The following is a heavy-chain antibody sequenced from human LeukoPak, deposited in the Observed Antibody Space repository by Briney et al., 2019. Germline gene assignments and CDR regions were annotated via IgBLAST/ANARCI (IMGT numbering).Heavy chain of an antibody. CDR2: ISGSGGST. V-gene: IGHV3-23*01. CDR3: AKAALSVPSPRFKGWFDP. D-gene: IGHD3-16*01. Sequence: PGGSLRLSCAASGLTFSSYAMSWVRQAPGKGLEWVSAISGSGGSTYYADSVKGRFTISRDNSKNTLYLQMNSLRAEDTAVYYCAKAALSVPSPRFKGWFDPWGQGTLVTVSS. J-gene: IGHJ5*02. CDR1: GLTFSSYA.